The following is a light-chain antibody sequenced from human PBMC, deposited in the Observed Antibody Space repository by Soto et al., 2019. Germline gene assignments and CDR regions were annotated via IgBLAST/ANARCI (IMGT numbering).Light chain of an antibody. J-gene: IGKJ4*01. Sequence: EIVLTQSPGTLSLSPGERATLSCRASQSISSTYLTWYHQRPGQAPRLLIYDASRRATGIPDRFSGSGSGTDFTLTISSLQAEDVAVYYCQQYYNTPLTFGGGTKVDIK. CDR3: QQYYNTPLT. V-gene: IGKV3-20*01. CDR2: DAS. CDR1: QSISSTY.